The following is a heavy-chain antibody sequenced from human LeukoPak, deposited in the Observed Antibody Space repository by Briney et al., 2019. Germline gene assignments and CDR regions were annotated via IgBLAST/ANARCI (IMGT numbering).Heavy chain of an antibody. D-gene: IGHD1-26*01. V-gene: IGHV3-30*18. Sequence: GSLRLSCAASGLTFSGYDMHWVRQAPGKGPEWVAVMSYGGQNGRYADSVKGRFTVSRDNPKNTVYLEMNSLRAEDTAVYYCAKDLEKELPDYWGQGTLVTVSS. CDR1: GLTFSGYD. J-gene: IGHJ4*02. CDR3: AKDLEKELPDY. CDR2: MSYGGQNG.